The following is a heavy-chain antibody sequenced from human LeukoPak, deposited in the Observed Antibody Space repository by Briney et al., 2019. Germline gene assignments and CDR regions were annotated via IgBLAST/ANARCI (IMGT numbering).Heavy chain of an antibody. CDR2: ISPYNGYT. V-gene: IGHV1-18*01. D-gene: IGHD3-10*01. Sequence: ASVKVSCKASGYTFIIYGLSWLRQAPGQGLEWMGWISPYNGYTNYAQKLQGRVTMTTDTSTSTAYMELRGLTSADTAVYYCARDAPITMVRGVIFDYWGQGTLVTVSS. J-gene: IGHJ4*02. CDR1: GYTFIIYG. CDR3: ARDAPITMVRGVIFDY.